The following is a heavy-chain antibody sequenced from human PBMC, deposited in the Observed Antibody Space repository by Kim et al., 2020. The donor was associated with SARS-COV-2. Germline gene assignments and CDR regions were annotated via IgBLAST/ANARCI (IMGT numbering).Heavy chain of an antibody. CDR1: GGSISSSSYY. D-gene: IGHD3-22*01. CDR3: ARLIDYYYDSSGYYRSYWYFDL. CDR2: IYYSGST. V-gene: IGHV4-39*01. Sequence: SETLSLTCTVSGGSISSSSYYWGWIRQPPGKGLEWIGSIYYSGSTYYNPSLKSRVTISVDTSKNQFSLKLSSVTAADTAVYYCARLIDYYYDSSGYYRSYWYFDLWGRGTLVTVSS. J-gene: IGHJ2*01.